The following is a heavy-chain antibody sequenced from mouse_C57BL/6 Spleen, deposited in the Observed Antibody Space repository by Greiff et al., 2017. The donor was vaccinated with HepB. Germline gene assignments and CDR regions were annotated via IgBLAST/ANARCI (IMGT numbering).Heavy chain of an antibody. CDR2: IDPETGGT. D-gene: IGHD2-3*01. CDR1: GYTFTDYE. V-gene: IGHV1-15*01. J-gene: IGHJ2*01. Sequence: QVQLKESGAELVRPGASVTLSCKASGYTFTDYEMHWVQQTPVHGLEWLGAIDPETGGTSYHQKFKGKAILTADKSSSTAYMEIRSLTSEDSAVYYSTRGGYYKTYYVDYWGQGTTLTVSS. CDR3: TRGGYYKTYYVDY.